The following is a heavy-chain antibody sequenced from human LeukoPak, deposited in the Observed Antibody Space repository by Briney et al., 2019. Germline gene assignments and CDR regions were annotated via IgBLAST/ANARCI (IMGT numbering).Heavy chain of an antibody. V-gene: IGHV1-46*01. D-gene: IGHD6-19*01. J-gene: IGHJ4*02. CDR3: ARGSSGWYVGGYYFDY. Sequence: ASVKVSCKASGYTFTSYYMHWVRQAPGQGLEWMGIINPSGGSTSYAQKFQGRVTMTSDTSTSTVYMELSSLRSEDTAVYYCARGSSGWYVGGYYFDYWGQGTLVTVSS. CDR1: GYTFTSYY. CDR2: INPSGGST.